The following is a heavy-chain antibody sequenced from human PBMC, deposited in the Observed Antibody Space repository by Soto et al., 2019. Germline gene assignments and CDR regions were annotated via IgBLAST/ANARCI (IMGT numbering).Heavy chain of an antibody. CDR1: GCNFTNYW. D-gene: IGHD4-17*01. CDR3: ASLRPNTKTTLIADYDMDV. V-gene: IGHV5-10-1*01. CDR2: IDPSDSYI. J-gene: IGHJ6*02. Sequence: GESLKISCKGSGCNFTNYWISWVRLMPGKGLEWMGRIDPSDSYINYGPSFQGHVTISADKSISTAYLQWSSLKASDTAMLYCASLRPNTKTTLIADYDMDVLRLGTTV.